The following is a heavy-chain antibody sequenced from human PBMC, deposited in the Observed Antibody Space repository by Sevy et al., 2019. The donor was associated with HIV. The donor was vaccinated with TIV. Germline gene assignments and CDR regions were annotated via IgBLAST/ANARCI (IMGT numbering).Heavy chain of an antibody. J-gene: IGHJ4*02. Sequence: GKSLKISCAASGFTFSSYGMHWVRQATGKGLQWVAFIWYDGSNKYHADSVKGRFTISRDNSKNTLYLQMNSLRAEDTAVYYCARKGWDGYNLPIDYWGQGTLVTVSS. CDR1: GFTFSSYG. CDR2: IWYDGSNK. CDR3: ARKGWDGYNLPIDY. D-gene: IGHD5-12*01. V-gene: IGHV3-33*01.